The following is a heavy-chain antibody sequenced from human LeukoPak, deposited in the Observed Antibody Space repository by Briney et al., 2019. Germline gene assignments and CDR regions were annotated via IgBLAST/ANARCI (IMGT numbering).Heavy chain of an antibody. CDR2: ISYDGSNK. CDR1: GFTFSSYA. Sequence: GRSLRLSCAASGFTFSSYAMHWVRQAPGKGLEWVAVISYDGSNKYYADSVKGRFTISRDNSKNTLYLQMNSLRAEDTAVYYCARGIIAAPHNWFDPWGQGTLVTVSS. CDR3: ARGIIAAPHNWFDP. J-gene: IGHJ5*02. V-gene: IGHV3-30*04. D-gene: IGHD6-6*01.